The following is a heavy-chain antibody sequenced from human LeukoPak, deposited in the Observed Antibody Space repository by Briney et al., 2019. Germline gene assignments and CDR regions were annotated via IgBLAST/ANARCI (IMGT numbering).Heavy chain of an antibody. Sequence: GGSLRLSCAASGFTLSNYDMHWVRQAIGKGLEWVSGIDIPGNTYYPDSVKGRFTMSRESAKNSLYLQMNSLRAGDTAVYYCARAVAGTHWFDPWGQGTLVIVSS. J-gene: IGHJ5*02. V-gene: IGHV3-13*01. CDR2: IDIPGNT. CDR1: GFTLSNYD. CDR3: ARAVAGTHWFDP. D-gene: IGHD6-19*01.